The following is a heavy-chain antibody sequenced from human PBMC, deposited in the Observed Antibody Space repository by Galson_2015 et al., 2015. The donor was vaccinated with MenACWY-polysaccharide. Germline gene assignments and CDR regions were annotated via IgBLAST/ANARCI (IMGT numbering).Heavy chain of an antibody. CDR2: INSDGSSA. Sequence: SLGLSCAASGFSISTYWMHWVRQVPGKGLMWVSRINSDGSSATYADSVRGRLTFSRDNAKNTVYLQLNSLRVEDTAVYYCARGFCSGGTCLRWDDAFDFRGQGTMVIVSS. V-gene: IGHV3-74*03. D-gene: IGHD2-15*01. CDR3: ARGFCSGGTCLRWDDAFDF. CDR1: GFSISTYW. J-gene: IGHJ3*01.